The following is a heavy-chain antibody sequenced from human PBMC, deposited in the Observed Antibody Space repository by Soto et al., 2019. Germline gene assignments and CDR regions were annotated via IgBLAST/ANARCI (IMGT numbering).Heavy chain of an antibody. CDR2: FDPEDGET. CDR1: GYTLTELS. D-gene: IGHD3-3*01. V-gene: IGHV1-24*01. J-gene: IGHJ4*02. CDR3: ATGGPYDFWSGYYTRY. Sequence: QVPLVQSGAEVKKPGASVKVSCKVSGYTLTELSMHWVRQAPGKGLEWMGGFDPEDGETIYAQKFQGRVTMTEDTSTDTAYMELSSLRSEDTAVYYCATGGPYDFWSGYYTRYWGQGTLVTVSS.